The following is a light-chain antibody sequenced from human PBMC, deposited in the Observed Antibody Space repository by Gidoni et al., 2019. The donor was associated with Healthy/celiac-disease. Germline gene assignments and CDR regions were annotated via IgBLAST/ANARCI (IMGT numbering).Light chain of an antibody. J-gene: IGKJ4*01. Sequence: DIQMTQSPSSLSASVGDRVTIPCRASQSISSYLNWYQQKPGKAPKLLIYAASSLQSGVPSRFSGSGSGTDFTLTSSSLQPEVFATYYCQQSYSTPLTFGGGTKVEIK. CDR3: QQSYSTPLT. CDR2: AAS. CDR1: QSISSY. V-gene: IGKV1-39*01.